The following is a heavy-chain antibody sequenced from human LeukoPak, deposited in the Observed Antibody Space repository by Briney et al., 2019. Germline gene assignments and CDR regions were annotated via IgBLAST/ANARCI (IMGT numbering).Heavy chain of an antibody. CDR1: GYTFTSYY. D-gene: IGHD4-23*01. J-gene: IGHJ5*02. V-gene: IGHV1-46*01. CDR3: ARDNSVEDTAWWFDP. Sequence: ASVKVSCKASGYTFTSYYMHWVRQAPGQGLEWMGIINPSGGSTSYAQKFQGRVTMTRDMSTSTDYMELSSLRSEDTAVHYCARDNSVEDTAWWFDPWGQGTLVTVSS. CDR2: INPSGGST.